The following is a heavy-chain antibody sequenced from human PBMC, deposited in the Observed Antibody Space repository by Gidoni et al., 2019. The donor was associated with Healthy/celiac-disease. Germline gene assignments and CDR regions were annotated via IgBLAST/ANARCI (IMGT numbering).Heavy chain of an antibody. CDR1: GYTFTSYA. CDR2: INAGNGNT. CDR3: ARGLDSSGYIDAFDI. J-gene: IGHJ3*02. V-gene: IGHV1-3*01. Sequence: QVQLVQSGAEVKKPGASVKVSCKASGYTFTSYAMHWVRQAPGQRREWMGWINAGNGNTKYSQKFQGRVTITRDTSASTAYMELSSLRSEDTAVYYCARGLDSSGYIDAFDIWGQGTMVTVSS. D-gene: IGHD3-22*01.